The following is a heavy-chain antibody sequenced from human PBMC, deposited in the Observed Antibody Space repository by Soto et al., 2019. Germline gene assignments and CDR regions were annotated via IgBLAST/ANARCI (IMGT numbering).Heavy chain of an antibody. J-gene: IGHJ6*02. V-gene: IGHV1-46*01. D-gene: IGHD2-15*01. CDR3: ARPLLAVAATPARYYYGMDV. CDR1: GYTFTSYY. Sequence: ASVKVSCKASGYTFTSYYIHWVRQAPGQGLEWMGIINPSGGSTSYAQKFQGRVTMTRDTSTSTVYMELSSLRSEDTAVYYCARPLLAVAATPARYYYGMDVWGQGTTVTVSS. CDR2: INPSGGST.